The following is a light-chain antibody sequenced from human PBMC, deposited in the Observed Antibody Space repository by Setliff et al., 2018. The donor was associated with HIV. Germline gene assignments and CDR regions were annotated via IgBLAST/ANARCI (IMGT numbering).Light chain of an antibody. CDR1: STDVGTYNL. CDR3: CSYASGSTSLFV. V-gene: IGLV2-23*02. J-gene: IGLJ1*01. CDR2: EVS. Sequence: QSVMTQPASVSGSPGQSITISCTGTSTDVGTYNLVSWYQQHPGKAPKVMIYEVSKRPSGISNRFSGSKSGNTASLTISGLQPEDESDYYCCSYASGSTSLFVFGTGTRSPS.